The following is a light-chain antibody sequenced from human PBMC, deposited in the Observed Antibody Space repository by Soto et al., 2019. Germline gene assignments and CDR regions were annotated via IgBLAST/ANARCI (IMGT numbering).Light chain of an antibody. J-gene: IGLJ1*01. V-gene: IGLV2-14*01. CDR1: SSDVGGYDY. CDR3: SSHTGGSTRV. Sequence: QSALTQPASVSGSPGQSIAISCTGTSSDVGGYDYVSWYQQQPDKAPKLMIYEVTKRPSGVSNRFSGSKSGNTASLTISGLQSEDEADYYCSSHTGGSTRVFGTGTKLTVL. CDR2: EVT.